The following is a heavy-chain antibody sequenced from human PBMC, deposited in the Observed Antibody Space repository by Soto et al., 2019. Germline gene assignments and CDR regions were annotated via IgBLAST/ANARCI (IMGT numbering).Heavy chain of an antibody. Sequence: SETLSLTCTVSGGSINYSYWTWIRQPPGKGLEWSGYISYTGSANYNASLKSRLTISVDTSKNQFSLKLSSVTAADTALYYCARVNYRDYYYGMDVWGQVTTVTVSS. D-gene: IGHD1-7*01. J-gene: IGHJ6*02. CDR1: GGSINYSY. CDR3: ARVNYRDYYYGMDV. V-gene: IGHV4-59*01. CDR2: ISYTGSA.